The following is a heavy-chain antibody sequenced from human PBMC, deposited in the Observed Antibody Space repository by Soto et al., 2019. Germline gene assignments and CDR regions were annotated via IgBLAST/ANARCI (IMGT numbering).Heavy chain of an antibody. V-gene: IGHV3-33*03. CDR2: IWYDGSKK. CDR1: GFTFSSYG. J-gene: IGHJ4*01. CDR3: CRPCFHGGTDWCVDY. D-gene: IGHD2-8*02. Sequence: QLQLVESGGGVVHPGRSLRLSCAASGFTFSSYGMHWFRQAPGKGLEWVALIWYDGSKKYYADSVKGRFTISRDNSRNTLFLQMHSLRADDAAVYYGCRPCFHGGTDWCVDYWGHGTLVTVSS.